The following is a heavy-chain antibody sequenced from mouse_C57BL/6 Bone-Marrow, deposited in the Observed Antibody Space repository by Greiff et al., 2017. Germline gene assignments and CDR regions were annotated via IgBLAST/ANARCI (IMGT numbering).Heavy chain of an antibody. Sequence: QVQLQQSGPELVKPGASVKISCKASGYAFSSSWMNWVKQRPGKGLEWIGRIYPGDGDTNYNGKFKGKATLTADKSSSTAYKQLSSLTSEDSAVYFCAREAYGYDGWFAYWGQGTLVTVSA. V-gene: IGHV1-82*01. CDR3: AREAYGYDGWFAY. D-gene: IGHD2-2*01. CDR2: IYPGDGDT. J-gene: IGHJ3*01. CDR1: GYAFSSSW.